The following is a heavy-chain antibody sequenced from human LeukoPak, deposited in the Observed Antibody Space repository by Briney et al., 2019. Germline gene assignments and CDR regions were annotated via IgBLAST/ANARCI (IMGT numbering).Heavy chain of an antibody. J-gene: IGHJ3*02. CDR1: GFTFDDYG. D-gene: IGHD3-9*01. Sequence: GGSLRLSCAASGFTFDDYGMSWVRQAPGKGLEWVSGINWIGGSAGYADSVKGRFTISRDNAKNSLYLQMNSLRAEDTAVYYCARDRNYDVLTGYVMRAFNIWGQGTLVTVSS. V-gene: IGHV3-20*04. CDR2: INWIGGSA. CDR3: ARDRNYDVLTGYVMRAFNI.